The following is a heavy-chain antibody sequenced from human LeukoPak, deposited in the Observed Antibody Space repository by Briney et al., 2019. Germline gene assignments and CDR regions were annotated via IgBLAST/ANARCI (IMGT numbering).Heavy chain of an antibody. J-gene: IGHJ4*02. D-gene: IGHD6-19*01. CDR1: GFTFDDYA. Sequence: GGSLRLSCAASGFTFDDYAMHWVRQAPGKGLEWVSLISGDGGSTYYADSVKGRFTTSRDNSKNSLYLQMNSLRTEDTALYYCAKGTESQTSIAVAGTDFDYWGQGTLVTVSS. CDR2: ISGDGGST. CDR3: AKGTESQTSIAVAGTDFDY. V-gene: IGHV3-43*02.